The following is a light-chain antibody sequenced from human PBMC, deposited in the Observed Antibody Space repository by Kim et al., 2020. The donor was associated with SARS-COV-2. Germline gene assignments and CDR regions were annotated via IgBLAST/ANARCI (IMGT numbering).Light chain of an antibody. CDR3: QRADSFPLG. J-gene: IGKJ4*01. V-gene: IGKV1-12*01. CDR2: AAS. CDR1: QDISSW. Sequence: ASVGDRVTITCRASQDISSWLAWYQQKLGKAPKLLISAASSLQSGVPSRFSGSGSGTDFTLTISSLQPEDFASYYCQRADSFPLGFGGGTKVDIK.